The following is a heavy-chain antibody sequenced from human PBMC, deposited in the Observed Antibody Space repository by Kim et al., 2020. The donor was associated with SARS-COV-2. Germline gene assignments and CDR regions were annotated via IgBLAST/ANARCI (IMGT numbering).Heavy chain of an antibody. CDR3: ARQYCSGASCFRVLDV. Sequence: SETLSLTCTVSGASISNSYYYWGWIRQPPGKGLEWVGTTHYSGSTYYNSSLKSRVTISVDTSKNQFSLKLSSVTAADTAVYYCARQYCSGASCFRVLDVWGQGSTVTVPS. V-gene: IGHV4-39*01. J-gene: IGHJ6*02. D-gene: IGHD2-15*01. CDR1: GASISNSYYY. CDR2: THYSGST.